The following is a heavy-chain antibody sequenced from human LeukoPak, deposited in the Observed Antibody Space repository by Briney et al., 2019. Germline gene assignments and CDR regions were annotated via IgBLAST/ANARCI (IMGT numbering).Heavy chain of an antibody. V-gene: IGHV1-3*01. CDR1: GYTFTSYA. CDR2: INAGNGNT. J-gene: IGHJ4*02. Sequence: ASVKVSCKASGYTFTSYAMHWVRQAPGQRLEWMGWINAGNGNTKYSQKFQGRVTITRDTSASTAYMELSSLRSEDTAVYYCARHRYPTPGIDYWGQGTLVTVSS. D-gene: IGHD4-23*01. CDR3: ARHRYPTPGIDY.